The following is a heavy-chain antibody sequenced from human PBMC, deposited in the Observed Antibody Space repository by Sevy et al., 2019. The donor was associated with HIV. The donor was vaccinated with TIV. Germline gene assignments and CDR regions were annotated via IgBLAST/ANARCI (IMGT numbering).Heavy chain of an antibody. CDR2: IQEVGSGK. J-gene: IGHJ6*03. CDR3: ATVPFSVTSSNDYMDV. D-gene: IGHD4-17*01. CDR1: GFTFSKYW. Sequence: GGSLRLSCAASGFTFSKYWMSWDRQAPGKGLEWVANIQEVGSGKYYVHTVKGRFTISRDNAKNSLYLQMNSLRAEDTAVYYCATVPFSVTSSNDYMDVWGKGTTVTVSS. V-gene: IGHV3-7*01.